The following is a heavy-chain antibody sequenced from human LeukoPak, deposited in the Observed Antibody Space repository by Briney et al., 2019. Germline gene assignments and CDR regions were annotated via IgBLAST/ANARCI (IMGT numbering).Heavy chain of an antibody. J-gene: IGHJ6*02. D-gene: IGHD3-3*01. CDR2: IIPIFGIA. V-gene: IGHV1-69*04. Sequence: SVKVSCKASGGTFSSYAISWGRQAPGQGLEWMGRIIPIFGIANYAQKFQGRVTITADKSTSTAYMELSSLRSEVTAVYYCARGTTSDIFGVVLSYYYYSMDVWGQGTTVTVSS. CDR3: ARGTTSDIFGVVLSYYYYSMDV. CDR1: GGTFSSYA.